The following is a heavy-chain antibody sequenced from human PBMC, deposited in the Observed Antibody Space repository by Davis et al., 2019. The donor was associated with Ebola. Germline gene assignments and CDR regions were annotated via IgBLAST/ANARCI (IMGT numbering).Heavy chain of an antibody. J-gene: IGHJ4*02. V-gene: IGHV3-30*18. CDR1: GFSFSSSG. D-gene: IGHD3-3*01. CDR3: AKEGNIWSDYFDY. CDR2: ISNDGSNQ. Sequence: GESLKISCTASGFSFSSSGINWVRQAPGRGLEWVAVISNDGSNQYYADSVKGRFTISRDNSKNTLYLQMNSLRADDTAIYYCAKEGNIWSDYFDYWGQGTLVTVSS.